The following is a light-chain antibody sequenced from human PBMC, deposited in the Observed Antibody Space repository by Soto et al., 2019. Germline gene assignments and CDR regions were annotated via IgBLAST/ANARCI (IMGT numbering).Light chain of an antibody. J-gene: IGKJ1*01. V-gene: IGKV3-15*01. Sequence: EMVMTRSPATLSVSPGGRATLSCRASQSISDTLAWYQQKPGQAPRLLIYGASARVPGFPARFSGSGSGTDFTLTISSLQSEAFAVYYCQQYNNCPWTFSQGTKVDIK. CDR2: GAS. CDR1: QSISDT. CDR3: QQYNNCPWT.